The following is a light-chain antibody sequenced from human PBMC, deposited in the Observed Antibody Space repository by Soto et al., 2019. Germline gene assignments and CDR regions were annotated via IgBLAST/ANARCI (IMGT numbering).Light chain of an antibody. Sequence: DIVLTQTPLSSPVTLGQPASISCRSSQSLVHSDGNTYLSWFHQRPGQPPRLLIDKVSSRFSGVPDRFSGSGAGTDFTLKINRVEAEDVGIYFCMQATQYRPYTFGQGTKLEIK. CDR1: QSLVHSDGNTY. CDR2: KVS. V-gene: IGKV2-24*01. J-gene: IGKJ2*01. CDR3: MQATQYRPYT.